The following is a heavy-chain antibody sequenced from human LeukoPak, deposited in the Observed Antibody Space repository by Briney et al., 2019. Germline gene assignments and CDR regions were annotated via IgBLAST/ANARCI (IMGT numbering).Heavy chain of an antibody. V-gene: IGHV1-46*01. Sequence: GASVKVSCKASRYTFTSYYIHWVRQAPGQGLEWMGIINPSGGSTSYAQKFQGRVTMTEDTSTDTAYMELSSLRSEDTAVYYCATVGFWSGYYRRGSFDYWGQGTLVTVSS. CDR1: RYTFTSYY. CDR3: ATVGFWSGYYRRGSFDY. D-gene: IGHD3-3*01. J-gene: IGHJ4*02. CDR2: INPSGGST.